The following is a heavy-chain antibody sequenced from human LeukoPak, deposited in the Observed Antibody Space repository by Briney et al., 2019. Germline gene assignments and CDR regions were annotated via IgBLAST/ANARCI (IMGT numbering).Heavy chain of an antibody. V-gene: IGHV1-18*01. J-gene: IGHJ4*02. D-gene: IGHD3-3*01. Sequence: GASVKVSCKASGYTFRNYGISWVRQAPGQGLEWMGWISAYNGDTHYAQKVQGRVIMTTDTSTSTAYMELRSLRSDDTAVYYCARDPSNTSGYQIYFDYWAREPWSPSPQ. CDR2: ISAYNGDT. CDR1: GYTFRNYG. CDR3: ARDPSNTSGYQIYFDY.